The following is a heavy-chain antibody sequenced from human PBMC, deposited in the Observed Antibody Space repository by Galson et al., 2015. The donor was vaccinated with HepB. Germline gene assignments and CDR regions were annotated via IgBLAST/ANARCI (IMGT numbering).Heavy chain of an antibody. CDR2: INTNTGNP. V-gene: IGHV7-4-1*02. J-gene: IGHJ4*02. CDR1: GYTFTTYA. Sequence: SVKVSCKASGYTFTTYAMSWVRQAPGQGLEWMGWINTNTGNPTYAQGFTGRFVFSLDTSVRTAYLQISSLKAEDTGVYYCARFPAYYFDYWGQGTLVTVSS. CDR3: ARFPAYYFDY.